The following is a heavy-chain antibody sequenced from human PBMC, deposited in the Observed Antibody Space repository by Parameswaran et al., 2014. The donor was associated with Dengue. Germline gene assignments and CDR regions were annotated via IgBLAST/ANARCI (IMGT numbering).Heavy chain of an antibody. V-gene: IGHV1-8*01. Sequence: WVRQAPGQGLEWMGWMNPNSGNTGYAQKFQGRVTMTRNTSISTAYMELSSLRSEDTAVYYCARDMGAVAGPNWGQGTLVTVSS. J-gene: IGHJ1*01. D-gene: IGHD6-19*01. CDR3: ARDMGAVAGPN. CDR2: MNPNSGNT.